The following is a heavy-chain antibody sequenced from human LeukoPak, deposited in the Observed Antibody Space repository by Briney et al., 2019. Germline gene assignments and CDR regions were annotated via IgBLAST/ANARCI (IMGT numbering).Heavy chain of an antibody. V-gene: IGHV6-1*01. J-gene: IGHJ4*02. CDR2: TYYRSKWYN. CDR1: GDSVSSNSAA. CDR3: AREEVPANIMVRGVIWWFGY. D-gene: IGHD3-10*01. Sequence: SQTLSLTCAISGDSVSSNSAAWNWIRQSPSRGLEWLGRTYYRSKWYNDYAVSVKSRITINPDTSKNQFSLQLNSVTPEDTAVYYCAREEVPANIMVRGVIWWFGYWGQGTLVTVSS.